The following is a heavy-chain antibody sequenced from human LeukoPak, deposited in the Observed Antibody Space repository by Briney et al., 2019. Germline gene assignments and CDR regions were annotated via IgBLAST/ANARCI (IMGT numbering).Heavy chain of an antibody. D-gene: IGHD1-26*01. CDR1: GFIFSNYG. V-gene: IGHV3-20*04. CDR2: INWNGGST. Sequence: GGSLRLSCAASGFIFSNYGMSWVRQAPGKGLEWVSGINWNGGSTGYADSVKGRFTISRDNAKNSLYLQMNSLRAEDTALYYCARDYFGSPSALDYWGQGTLVTVSS. J-gene: IGHJ4*02. CDR3: ARDYFGSPSALDY.